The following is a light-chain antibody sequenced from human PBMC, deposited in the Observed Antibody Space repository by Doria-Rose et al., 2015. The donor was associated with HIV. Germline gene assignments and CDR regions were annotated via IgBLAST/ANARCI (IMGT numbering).Light chain of an antibody. Sequence: SYELTQPPSVSVSPGQTASITCSGDQLGNKYACWYQQKPGQSPVLVIYQDNKRPSGIPERFSGSNSGNTATLTISGTQAMDEADYFCQAWDNSTVILGGGTKLTVL. V-gene: IGLV3-1*01. CDR2: QDN. CDR1: QLGNKY. CDR3: QAWDNSTVI. J-gene: IGLJ2*01.